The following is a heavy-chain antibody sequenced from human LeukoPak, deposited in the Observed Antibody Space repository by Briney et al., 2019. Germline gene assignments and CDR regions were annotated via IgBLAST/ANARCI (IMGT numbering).Heavy chain of an antibody. CDR3: AKDDYGYWFDP. V-gene: IGHV3-23*01. J-gene: IGHJ5*02. Sequence: PGGSLRLSCAASGFTFSSYSMNWVRQAPGKGLEWVSAISYSVDNTYYADSVKGRFTISRDNSKNTLYLQMNSLRAEDTAVYYCAKDDYGYWFDPWGQGTLVAVSS. CDR1: GFTFSSYS. D-gene: IGHD4/OR15-4a*01. CDR2: ISYSVDNT.